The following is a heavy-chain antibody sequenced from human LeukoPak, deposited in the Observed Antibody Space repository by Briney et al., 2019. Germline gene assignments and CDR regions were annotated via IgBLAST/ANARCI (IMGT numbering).Heavy chain of an antibody. CDR2: ISYKGRTT. CDR1: GFTFSNYG. V-gene: IGHV3-30*18. D-gene: IGHD6-13*01. Sequence: PGGSLRLSCAGAGFTFSNYGMHWVRQAPGKGLEWVAVISYKGRTTYYADSVKGRFTISRDNSRNTPFLQMDSLRPEDTAVYYCAKEGTARINTWYDNWGQGTLVTVST. J-gene: IGHJ4*02. CDR3: AKEGTARINTWYDN.